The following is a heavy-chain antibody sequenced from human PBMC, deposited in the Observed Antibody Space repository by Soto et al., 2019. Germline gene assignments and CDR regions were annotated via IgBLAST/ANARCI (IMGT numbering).Heavy chain of an antibody. CDR3: AKDGGYSASWYGYCDY. CDR2: ITRDGGST. Sequence: GGSLRLSCAASGFTFDDHAMHWARQAPGKGLEWVSLITRDGGSTYYADSVMGRFTISRGNSKNSLYLQMNSLRTEDTAIYYCAKDGGYSASWYGYCDYWGQGTLVTVS. D-gene: IGHD6-13*01. CDR1: GFTFDDHA. J-gene: IGHJ4*02. V-gene: IGHV3-43D*04.